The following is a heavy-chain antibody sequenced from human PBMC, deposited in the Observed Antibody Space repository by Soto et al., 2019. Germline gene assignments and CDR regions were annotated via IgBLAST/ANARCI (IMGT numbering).Heavy chain of an antibody. Sequence: QVQLQESGPGLVKPSQTLSLTCTVSGGSISSGGYYWSWIRQHPGKGLGWIGYIYYSGSTYYNPSLKSRVTISVDTSKNQFSLKLSSVTAADTAVYYCASMSSSWYGGESGYFDYWGQGTLVTVSS. CDR3: ASMSSSWYGGESGYFDY. J-gene: IGHJ4*02. D-gene: IGHD6-13*01. V-gene: IGHV4-31*03. CDR2: IYYSGST. CDR1: GGSISSGGYY.